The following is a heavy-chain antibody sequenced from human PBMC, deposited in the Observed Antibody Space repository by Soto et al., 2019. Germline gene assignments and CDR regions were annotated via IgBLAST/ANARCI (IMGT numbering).Heavy chain of an antibody. CDR3: ARGSAYDSSGYYCSWFDP. CDR2: IIPIFGTA. V-gene: IGHV1-69*12. Sequence: QVQLVQSGAEVKKPGSSVKVSCKASGGTFSSYAISWVRQAPGQGLEWMGGIIPIFGTANYAQKFQGRVTITAAESTSTAYMELSSLRSEDTAVYYCARGSAYDSSGYYCSWFDPWGQGTLVTVSS. D-gene: IGHD3-22*01. J-gene: IGHJ5*02. CDR1: GGTFSSYA.